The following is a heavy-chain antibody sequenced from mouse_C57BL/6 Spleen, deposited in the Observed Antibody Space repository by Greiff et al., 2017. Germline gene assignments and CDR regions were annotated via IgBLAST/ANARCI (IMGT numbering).Heavy chain of an antibody. CDR1: GFSLTSYA. CDR2: IWTGGGT. Sequence: VQLQQSGPGLVAPSQSLSITCTVSGFSLTSYAISWVRQPPGKGLEWLGVIWTGGGTNYNSALKSRLSISKDNSKSQVFLKMNSLQTDDTARYYCARYSNYLYYYAMDYWGQGTSVTVSS. CDR3: ARYSNYLYYYAMDY. D-gene: IGHD2-5*01. V-gene: IGHV2-9-1*01. J-gene: IGHJ4*01.